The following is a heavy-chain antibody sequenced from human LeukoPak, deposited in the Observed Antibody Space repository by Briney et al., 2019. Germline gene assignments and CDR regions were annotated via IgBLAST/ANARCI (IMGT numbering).Heavy chain of an antibody. CDR3: ARPSSSWAPNWFDP. V-gene: IGHV4-34*01. J-gene: IGHJ5*02. CDR1: GGSFSGYY. CDR2: INHSGST. Sequence: PSETLSLTCAVYGGSFSGYYWSWIRQPPGKGLEWIGEINHSGSTNYNPSLKSRVTISVDTSKNQFSLKLSSVTAADTAVYYCARPSSSWAPNWFDPWGQGTLVTVSS. D-gene: IGHD6-13*01.